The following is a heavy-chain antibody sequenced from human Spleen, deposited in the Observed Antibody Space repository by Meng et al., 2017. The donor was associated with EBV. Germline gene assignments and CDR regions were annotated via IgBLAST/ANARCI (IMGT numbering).Heavy chain of an antibody. CDR2: VNWDSGDI. CDR1: GFTFDDYA. V-gene: IGHV3-9*01. CDR3: AKDVAGLDGDYYFDY. D-gene: IGHD4-17*01. Sequence: EVQLVESGGGLVQPGRSLRLSCAASGFTFDDYAMHWVRQAPGKGLEWVSGVNWDSGDINYAESVKGRFTISRDNAKNSLYLQMNSLRAEDTAFYYCAKDVAGLDGDYYFDYWGQGTLVTVSS. J-gene: IGHJ4*02.